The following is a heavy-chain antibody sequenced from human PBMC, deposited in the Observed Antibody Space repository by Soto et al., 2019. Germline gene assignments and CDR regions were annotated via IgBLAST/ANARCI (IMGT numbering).Heavy chain of an antibody. CDR3: ARGSSGDPTNYFDY. CDR1: GFTFSDHY. CDR2: TRNKANSYTT. D-gene: IGHD4-17*01. Sequence: GGSLRLSCAASGFTFSDHYMDWVRQAPGKGLEWVGRTRNKANSYTTEYAASVKGRFTISRDDSKNSLYLQMNSLKTEDTAVYYCARGSSGDPTNYFDYWGQGTLVTVSS. J-gene: IGHJ4*02. V-gene: IGHV3-72*01.